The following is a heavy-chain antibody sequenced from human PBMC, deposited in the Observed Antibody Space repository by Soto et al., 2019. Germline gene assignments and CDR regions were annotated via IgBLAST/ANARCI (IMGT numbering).Heavy chain of an antibody. Sequence: QVQLVESGGGVVQPGRSLRLSCAASGFDFNTYGLHWVRQAPGKGLEWVAAISFDGGNQYYADSVKGRFTISRDKSNSTLYLQMNSLRDEDTAVYYCARLPKGSTVTSWGQGTLVTVSS. CDR2: ISFDGGNQ. J-gene: IGHJ4*02. V-gene: IGHV3-33*08. CDR1: GFDFNTYG. D-gene: IGHD4-17*01. CDR3: ARLPKGSTVTS.